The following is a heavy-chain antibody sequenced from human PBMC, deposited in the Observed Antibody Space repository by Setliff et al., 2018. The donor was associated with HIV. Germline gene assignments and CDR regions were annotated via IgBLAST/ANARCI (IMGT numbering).Heavy chain of an antibody. V-gene: IGHV1-8*01. CDR3: ARGIDILVKMGIYYHYMDV. Sequence: ASVKVSCKTSGDKFGSFDINWVRQASGQGLEWVGWVYASTGHTAYARKFEGRVTMTWDPSTGIGYMELNSLRADDTAVYYCARGIDILVKMGIYYHYMDVCGKGTKGSVS. J-gene: IGHJ6*03. CDR2: VYASTGHT. CDR1: GDKFGSFD. D-gene: IGHD2-15*01.